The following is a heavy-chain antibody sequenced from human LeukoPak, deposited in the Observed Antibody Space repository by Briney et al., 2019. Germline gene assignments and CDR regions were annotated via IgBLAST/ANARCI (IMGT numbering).Heavy chain of an antibody. J-gene: IGHJ4*02. D-gene: IGHD3-10*01. CDR3: ATEITIEGY. CDR2: ISSSSSTI. Sequence: GGSLRLSCAASGFTFSSYSMNWVRQAPGKGLEWVSYISSSSSTIYYADSVKGRFTISRDNAKNSLYLQMNSLRAEDTAVYYCATEITIEGYWGQGTLVTVSS. V-gene: IGHV3-48*04. CDR1: GFTFSSYS.